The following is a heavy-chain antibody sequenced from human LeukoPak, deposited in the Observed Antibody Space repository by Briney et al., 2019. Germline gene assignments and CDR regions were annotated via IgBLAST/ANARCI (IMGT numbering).Heavy chain of an antibody. J-gene: IGHJ4*02. CDR1: GYTFTDYY. CDR2: INPKNGVT. CDR3: ARERPPTSGWSGARDFDY. D-gene: IGHD6-19*01. Sequence: ASVKVSCKASGYTFTDYYIHWVRQAPGQGLEWMGWINPKNGVTNYLQKIQGRVTMTMDTSFNTAHMELSRLRSDDTAAYYCARERPPTSGWSGARDFDYWGQGTLITVSS. V-gene: IGHV1-2*02.